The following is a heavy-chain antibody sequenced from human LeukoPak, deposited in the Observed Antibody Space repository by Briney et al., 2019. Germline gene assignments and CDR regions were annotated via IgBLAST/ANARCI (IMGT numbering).Heavy chain of an antibody. CDR2: IKQDGSEK. CDR3: ARDGTYNDSSGCDDAFDI. D-gene: IGHD3-22*01. Sequence: PGGSLRLSCAASGFTFSSYWMSWVRQAPGKGLEWVANIKQDGSEKYYVDSVKGRFTISRDNAKNSLYLQMNSLRAEDTAVYYCARDGTYNDSSGCDDAFDIWGQGTMVTVSS. J-gene: IGHJ3*02. CDR1: GFTFSSYW. V-gene: IGHV3-7*01.